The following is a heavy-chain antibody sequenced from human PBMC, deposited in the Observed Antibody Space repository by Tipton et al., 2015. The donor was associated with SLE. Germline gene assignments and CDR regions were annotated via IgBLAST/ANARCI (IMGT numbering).Heavy chain of an antibody. V-gene: IGHV4-61*02. J-gene: IGHJ3*02. CDR2: IYTRGST. Sequence: TLSLTCSVSGGSISSGSYYWSWIRQPAGGGLEWIGRIYTRGSTNYNPSLESRVTISVDTSKNQFSLKLSSVTAADTAVYYCARQLRGYRRSGAFDIWGQGTMVTVSS. CDR1: GGSISSGSYY. CDR3: ARQLRGYRRSGAFDI. D-gene: IGHD5-12*01.